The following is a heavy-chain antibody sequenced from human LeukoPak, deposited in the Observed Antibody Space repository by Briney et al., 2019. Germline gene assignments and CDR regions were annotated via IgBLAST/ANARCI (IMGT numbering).Heavy chain of an antibody. CDR2: ISAYNGNT. CDR3: ARSRSPYYDSSGYPRAPIDY. CDR1: GCTFTSYG. D-gene: IGHD3-22*01. Sequence: ASVKVSCKASGCTFTSYGISWVRQAPGQGLERMGWISAYNGNTNYAQKLQGRVTMTTDTSTSTAYMELRSLRSDDTAVYYCARSRSPYYDSSGYPRAPIDYWGQGTLVTVSS. J-gene: IGHJ4*02. V-gene: IGHV1-18*01.